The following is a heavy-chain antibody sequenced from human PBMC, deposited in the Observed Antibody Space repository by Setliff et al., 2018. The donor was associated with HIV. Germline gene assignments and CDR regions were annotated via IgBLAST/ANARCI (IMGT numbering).Heavy chain of an antibody. V-gene: IGHV3-30*02. J-gene: IGHJ3*02. D-gene: IGHD3-22*01. CDR2: IRYDGSNK. Sequence: PGGSLRLSCAASGFTFSSYGMHWVRQAPGKGLEWVAFIRYDGSNKYYADSVKGRFTISRDNAKNSLYLQMNSLRAEDTAVYYCARSLYDSSMNVIWGQGTMVTVSS. CDR3: ARSLYDSSMNVI. CDR1: GFTFSSYG.